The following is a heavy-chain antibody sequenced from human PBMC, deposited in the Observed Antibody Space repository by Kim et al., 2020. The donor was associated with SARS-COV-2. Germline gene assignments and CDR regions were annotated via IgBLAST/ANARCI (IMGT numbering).Heavy chain of an antibody. CDR1: GFTFGDYA. CDR3: TRERGYCSGGSCYDAFDI. V-gene: IGHV3-49*03. CDR2: IRSKAYGGTT. J-gene: IGHJ3*02. Sequence: GGSLRLSCTASGFTFGDYAMSWFRQAPGKGLEWVGFIRSKAYGGTTEYAASVKGRFTISRDDSKSIAYLQMNSLKTEDTAVYYCTRERGYCSGGSCYDAFDIWGQGTMVTASS. D-gene: IGHD2-15*01.